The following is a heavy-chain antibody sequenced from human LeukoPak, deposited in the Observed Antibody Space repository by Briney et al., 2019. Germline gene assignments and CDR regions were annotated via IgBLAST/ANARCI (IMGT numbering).Heavy chain of an antibody. CDR1: EYTFTTYW. CDR2: IYPGDSDT. J-gene: IGHJ1*01. Sequence: GESLKISCQGSEYTFTTYWIGWVRQMPGRGLEWMGIIYPGDSDTRYSPSFQGQVTISADKSINTAYLRWSSLKASDTAMYYCARSPCGGDCYSGHFQHWGQGTLVTVSS. D-gene: IGHD2-21*02. V-gene: IGHV5-51*01. CDR3: ARSPCGGDCYSGHFQH.